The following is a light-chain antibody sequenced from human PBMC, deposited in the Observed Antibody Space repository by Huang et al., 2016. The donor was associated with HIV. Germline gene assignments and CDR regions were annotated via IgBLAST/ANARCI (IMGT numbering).Light chain of an antibody. CDR3: QHRSNWPLT. Sequence: EIVLTQSPATLSLSRGERATLSCRASQSVSSYLAWDQQKPGQAPRLLIYDASNRATGIPARFSGSGSGTDFTLTISSLEPEDFAVYYCQHRSNWPLTFGGGTKVEIK. CDR1: QSVSSY. J-gene: IGKJ4*01. CDR2: DAS. V-gene: IGKV3-11*01.